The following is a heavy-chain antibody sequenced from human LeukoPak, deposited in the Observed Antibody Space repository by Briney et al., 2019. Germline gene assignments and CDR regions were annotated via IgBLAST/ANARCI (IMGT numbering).Heavy chain of an antibody. J-gene: IGHJ4*02. Sequence: GASVKVSCKASGYTFTSYGISWVRQAPGQGLEWMGWISAYNGNTNYAQKLQGRVAMTTDTSTSTAYMELRSLRSEDTAVYYCAFAWAGTTAYYFDYWGQGTLVTVSS. CDR2: ISAYNGNT. V-gene: IGHV1-18*01. CDR3: AFAWAGTTAYYFDY. D-gene: IGHD1-7*01. CDR1: GYTFTSYG.